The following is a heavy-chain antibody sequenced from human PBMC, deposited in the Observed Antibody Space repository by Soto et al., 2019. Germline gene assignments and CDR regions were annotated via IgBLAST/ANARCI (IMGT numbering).Heavy chain of an antibody. Sequence: GGSLRLSCAASGFTFDDYAMHWVRQAPGKGLEWVSGISWNSGSIGYADSVKGRFTISRDNAKNSLYLQMNSLRAEDTALYYCAKDVIVVVPAAMQRGYYYYYMDVWGKGTTVTVSS. D-gene: IGHD2-2*01. CDR2: ISWNSGSI. CDR1: GFTFDDYA. CDR3: AKDVIVVVPAAMQRGYYYYYMDV. J-gene: IGHJ6*03. V-gene: IGHV3-9*01.